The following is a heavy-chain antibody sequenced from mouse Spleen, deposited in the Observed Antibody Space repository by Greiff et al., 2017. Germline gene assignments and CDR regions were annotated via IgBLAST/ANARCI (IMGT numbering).Heavy chain of an antibody. CDR3: ARYDGYTSAMDY. Sequence: EVQLQQSVAELVRPGASVKLSCTASGFNIKNTYMHWVKQRPEQGLEWIGRIDPANGNTKYAPKFQGKATLTADKSSSTAYMELRSLTSEDSAVYFCARYDGYTSAMDYWGQGTSVTVSS. CDR1: GFNIKNTY. V-gene: IGHV14-3*01. D-gene: IGHD2-3*01. CDR2: IDPANGNT. J-gene: IGHJ4*01.